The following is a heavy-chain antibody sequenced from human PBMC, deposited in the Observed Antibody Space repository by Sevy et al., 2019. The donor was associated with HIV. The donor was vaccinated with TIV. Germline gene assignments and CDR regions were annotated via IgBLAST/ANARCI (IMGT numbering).Heavy chain of an antibody. J-gene: IGHJ4*02. Sequence: GGSLRLSCAASGFTFSSYAMHWVRQAPGKGLEWVVVISYDGSNKYYADSVKGRFTISRDNSKNTLYLQMNSLRAEDTAVYYCARGGELYYDFWSGYHRYWGQGTLVTVSS. CDR2: ISYDGSNK. CDR3: ARGGELYYDFWSGYHRY. D-gene: IGHD3-3*01. CDR1: GFTFSSYA. V-gene: IGHV3-30-3*01.